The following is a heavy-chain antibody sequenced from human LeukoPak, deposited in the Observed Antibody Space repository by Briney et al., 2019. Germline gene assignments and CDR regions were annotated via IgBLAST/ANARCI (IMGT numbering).Heavy chain of an antibody. D-gene: IGHD3-10*01. J-gene: IGHJ6*04. V-gene: IGHV3-74*01. CDR1: GFTFSSYW. Sequence: GGSLRLSCAASGFTFSSYWMHWVRQAPGKGLVWVSRINSDGSSTSYADSVKGRFTISRDNAKNTQYLQMNSLRAEDTAVYYCARAESYGSGSYRGMDVWGKGTTVTVSS. CDR3: ARAESYGSGSYRGMDV. CDR2: INSDGSST.